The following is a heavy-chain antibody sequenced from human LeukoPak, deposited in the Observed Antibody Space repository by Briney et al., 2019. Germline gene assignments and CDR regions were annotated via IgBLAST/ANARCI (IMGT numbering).Heavy chain of an antibody. CDR1: GFTFGNYA. Sequence: GGSLRLSCEASGFTFGNYAFSWVRQAPGKGLEWVSAISGSAFMSYYADSLKGRFTVSRDNSKNTVYLQMNTLRAEDTGIYYCAKDLFGAVILTFDTWGQGTPVTVSS. CDR2: ISGSAFMS. J-gene: IGHJ4*02. V-gene: IGHV3-23*01. CDR3: AKDLFGAVILTFDT. D-gene: IGHD2-15*01.